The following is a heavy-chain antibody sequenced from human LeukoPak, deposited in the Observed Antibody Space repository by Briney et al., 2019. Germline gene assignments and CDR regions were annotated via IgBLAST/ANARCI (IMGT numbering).Heavy chain of an antibody. CDR2: ISGSGGST. Sequence: GGSLRLSCAASGLTFSSYAMSWVRQAPGKGLEWVSVISGSGGSTYYADSVKGRFTISRDNSKNTLYLQMNSLRAEDTAVFYCARGSGSYDYWGQGTLVTVSS. D-gene: IGHD1-26*01. CDR3: ARGSGSYDY. V-gene: IGHV3-23*01. CDR1: GLTFSSYA. J-gene: IGHJ4*02.